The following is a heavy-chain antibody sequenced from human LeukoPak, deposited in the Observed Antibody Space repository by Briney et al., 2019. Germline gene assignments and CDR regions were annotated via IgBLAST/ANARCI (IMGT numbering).Heavy chain of an antibody. CDR2: INHSGRT. CDR1: GGSFSGYY. D-gene: IGHD2-21*01. J-gene: IGHJ4*02. CDR3: ARGVYVAAFDY. V-gene: IGHV4-34*01. Sequence: SETLSLTCAVYGGSFSGYYWSWIRQPPGKGLEWIGEINHSGRTNYNPSLKSRVTISVDTSKNQFSLKLSSVTAADTAVYYCARGVYVAAFDYWGQGTLVTVSS.